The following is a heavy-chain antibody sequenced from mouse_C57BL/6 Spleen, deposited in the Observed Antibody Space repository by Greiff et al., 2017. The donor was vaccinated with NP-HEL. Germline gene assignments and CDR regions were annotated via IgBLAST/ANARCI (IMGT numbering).Heavy chain of an antibody. CDR3: AREEVKRSMDY. CDR1: GYTFTSYW. J-gene: IGHJ4*01. CDR2: IHPNSGST. D-gene: IGHD2-2*01. Sequence: QVQLQQPGAELVKPGASVKLSCKASGYTFTSYWMHWVKQRPGQGLEWIGMIHPNSGSTNYNEKFKSKAALTVDKSSSTAYMQLSSLTSEDSAVYYCAREEVKRSMDYWGQGTSVTVSS. V-gene: IGHV1-64*01.